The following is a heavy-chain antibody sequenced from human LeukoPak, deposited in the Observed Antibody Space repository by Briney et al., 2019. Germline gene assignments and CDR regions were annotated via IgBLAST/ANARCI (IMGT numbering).Heavy chain of an antibody. J-gene: IGHJ4*02. CDR1: GFPFRSSA. CDR2: ISNNGGYT. D-gene: IGHD2-15*01. CDR3: AKQLGYCSDGSCYFPY. V-gene: IGHV3-23*01. Sequence: GGSPQISCAASGFPFRSSAMCGGRQGPGKGVGGGSTISNNGGYTYYADSAQGRFTISRDNSKSTLCLQMNSLRAEDTAVYYCAKQLGYCSDGSCYFPYWGQGTLVTVSS.